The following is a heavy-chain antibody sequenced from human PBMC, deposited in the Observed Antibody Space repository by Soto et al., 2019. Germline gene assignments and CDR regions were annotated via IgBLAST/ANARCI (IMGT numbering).Heavy chain of an antibody. J-gene: IGHJ4*02. CDR1: GFTFSTSW. D-gene: IGHD1-26*01. V-gene: IGHV3-74*01. Sequence: EVQLVESGGDLIQPGGSRRISCAASGFTFSTSWMHWVRQAPGEGLAWVSRINSDGTTINYADSVKGRFTISRDNAKNTLYMKMNSLRADDTAVYYCAIAGSYRFDSWGQGTLVTVSS. CDR2: INSDGTTI. CDR3: AIAGSYRFDS.